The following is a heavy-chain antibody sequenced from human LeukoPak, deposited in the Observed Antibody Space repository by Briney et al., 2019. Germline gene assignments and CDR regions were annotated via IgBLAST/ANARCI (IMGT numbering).Heavy chain of an antibody. CDR3: ASPSGYSYGSKGDY. Sequence: ASEKVSCKASGGTFSSYGISWVRQAPGQGLEWMGGIIPIFGTANYAQKFQGRATITADESTSTAYMELSSLRSEDTAVYYCASPSGYSYGSKGDYWGQGTLVTVSS. J-gene: IGHJ4*02. CDR2: IIPIFGTA. D-gene: IGHD5-18*01. CDR1: GGTFSSYG. V-gene: IGHV1-69*13.